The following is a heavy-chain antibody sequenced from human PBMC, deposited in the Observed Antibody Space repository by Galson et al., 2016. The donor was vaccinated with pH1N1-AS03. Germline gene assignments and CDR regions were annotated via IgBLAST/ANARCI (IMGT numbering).Heavy chain of an antibody. D-gene: IGHD2-2*01. J-gene: IGHJ4*02. V-gene: IGHV3-15*01. CDR2: IKSKTDGGTI. Sequence: SLRLSCAASGFTFNNAWMSWVRQAPGKGLEWVGRIKSKTDGGTIDYAAPAKGRFTISRHASIDTLFLQMSSLKTEDTAVYYCTVTYCSSRDYCYYYWGQGTLVTVSA. CDR1: GFTFNNAW. CDR3: TVTYCSSRDYCYYY.